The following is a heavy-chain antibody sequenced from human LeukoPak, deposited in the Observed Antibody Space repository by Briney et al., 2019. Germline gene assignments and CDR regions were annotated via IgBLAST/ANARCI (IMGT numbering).Heavy chain of an antibody. CDR3: AQDPAGVVIN. V-gene: IGHV3-23*01. D-gene: IGHD3-3*01. Sequence: GGSLRLSCTASGFTFGDYAMSWFRQAPGKGLEWVSTISATGGRTDYADSVKGRFTISRDNSKNTLSLRMNSLRAEDTAMYYCAQDPAGVVINWGQGSLVTVSS. J-gene: IGHJ4*02. CDR2: ISATGGRT. CDR1: GFTFGDYA.